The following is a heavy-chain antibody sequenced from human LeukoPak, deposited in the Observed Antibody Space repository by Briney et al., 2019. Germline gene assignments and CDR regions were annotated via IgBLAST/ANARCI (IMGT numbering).Heavy chain of an antibody. J-gene: IGHJ5*02. CDR3: AKDTPNTGWFDP. CDR2: INPSGDGT. CDR1: GYTFNTNY. V-gene: IGHV1-46*02. Sequence: ASVKVSCKESGYTFNTNYIHWVRQAPGQGLEWIGVINPSGDGTSYPQKFQGRVTLARDTSTSTIYMELSSLRSEDTAIYYCAKDTPNTGWFDPWGQGILVTVSS. D-gene: IGHD1-14*01.